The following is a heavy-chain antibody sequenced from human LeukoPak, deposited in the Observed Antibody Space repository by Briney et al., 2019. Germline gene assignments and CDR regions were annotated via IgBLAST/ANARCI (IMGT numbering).Heavy chain of an antibody. D-gene: IGHD3-16*01. Sequence: NSSETLSLTCTVSGGSIGSGTHYYNWIRQHPGKGLKWIGYIYHTGITSYNPSLKSRVTMSADTSMNQVSLKLSSLTAADTAVYYCAASAGVTLGRFWGQGTLVSVSS. CDR2: IYHTGIT. J-gene: IGHJ4*02. CDR1: GGSIGSGTHY. CDR3: AASAGVTLGRF. V-gene: IGHV4-31*03.